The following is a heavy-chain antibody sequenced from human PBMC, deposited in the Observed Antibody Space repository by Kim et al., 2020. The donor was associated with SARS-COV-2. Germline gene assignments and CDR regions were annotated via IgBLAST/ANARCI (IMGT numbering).Heavy chain of an antibody. CDR3: ATLPSREGYSVDY. D-gene: IGHD4-4*01. V-gene: IGHV3-9*01. J-gene: IGHJ4*02. Sequence: GFADSVKGHFPNSRDHAKNALSLQMNSLRTADTALYYCATLPSREGYSVDYWGQGTLVTVSS.